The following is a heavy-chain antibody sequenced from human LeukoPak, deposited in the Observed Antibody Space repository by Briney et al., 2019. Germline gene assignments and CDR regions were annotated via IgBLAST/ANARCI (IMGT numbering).Heavy chain of an antibody. Sequence: ASVKVSCKASGYTFTGYYMHWVRQAPGQGLEWMGRINPNSGGTNYAQKFQGRVTMTRDTSISTAYMELSRLRSDDTAVYYCARAHYYGSGSYLANYWGQGTLVTVSS. CDR2: INPNSGGT. V-gene: IGHV1-2*06. D-gene: IGHD3-10*01. J-gene: IGHJ4*02. CDR3: ARAHYYGSGSYLANY. CDR1: GYTFTGYY.